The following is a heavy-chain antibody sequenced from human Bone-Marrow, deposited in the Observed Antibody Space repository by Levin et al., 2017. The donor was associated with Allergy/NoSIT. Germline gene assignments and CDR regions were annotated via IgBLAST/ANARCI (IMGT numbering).Heavy chain of an antibody. CDR2: ISYDGSSK. CDR3: AKDWQDVDY. CDR1: GFTFSSYG. Sequence: GESLKISCAASGFTFSSYGMHWVRQAPGKGLEWVAVISYDGSSKSYADSVKGRFTISRDNSKNTLYLQMNSLRAEDTAVYYCAKDWQDVDYWGQGTLVTVSS. V-gene: IGHV3-30*18. J-gene: IGHJ4*02.